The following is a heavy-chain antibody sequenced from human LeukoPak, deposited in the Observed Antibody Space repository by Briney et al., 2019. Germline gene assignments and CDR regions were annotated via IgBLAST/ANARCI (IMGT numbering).Heavy chain of an antibody. D-gene: IGHD2-2*01. CDR1: GYTFTSYG. CDR2: ISAYNGNT. CDR3: AVTKDIVVVPAAAIRFDP. Sequence: GASVKVSRKASGYTFTSYGISWVRQAPGQGLEWMGWISAYNGNTNYAQKLQGRVTMTTDTSTSTAYMELRSLRSDDTAVYYCAVTKDIVVVPAAAIRFDPWAREPWSPSPQ. J-gene: IGHJ5*02. V-gene: IGHV1-18*01.